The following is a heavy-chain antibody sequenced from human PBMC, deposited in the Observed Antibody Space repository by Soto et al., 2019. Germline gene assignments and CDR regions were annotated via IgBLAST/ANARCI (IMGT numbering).Heavy chain of an antibody. CDR1: GGSISSSSYY. D-gene: IGHD3-22*01. V-gene: IGHV4-39*01. CDR2: IYYSGST. J-gene: IGHJ4*02. Sequence: SETLSLTCTVSGGSISSSSYYWGWIRQPPGKGLEWIGSIYYSGSTYYNPSLKSRVTISVDTSKNQFSLKLSSVTAADTAVYYCARSTNYYDSSGYPYYFDYCGQGTLVTVYS. CDR3: ARSTNYYDSSGYPYYFDY.